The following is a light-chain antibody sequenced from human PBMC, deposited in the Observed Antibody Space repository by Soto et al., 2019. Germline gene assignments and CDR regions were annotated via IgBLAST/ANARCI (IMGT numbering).Light chain of an antibody. CDR1: SSDVCGYDY. V-gene: IGLV2-14*01. Sequence: QSALAQPASVSWSPGQSITISCTGTSSDVCGYDYVSWYQLHPGKAPKLMVFEVSNRPSGVSYRFSGSKSGNTASLTISGLQAEDEADYFCSSYSISTAYLFGTGTKVTVL. J-gene: IGLJ1*01. CDR3: SSYSISTAYL. CDR2: EVS.